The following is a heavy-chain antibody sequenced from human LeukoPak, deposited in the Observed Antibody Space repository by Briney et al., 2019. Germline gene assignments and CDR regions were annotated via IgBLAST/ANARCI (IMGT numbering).Heavy chain of an antibody. D-gene: IGHD2-2*03. CDR2: IYTSGST. CDR3: ARAHGYCSSTSCYSGNNWFDP. V-gene: IGHV4-61*02. Sequence: SQTLSLTCTVSGGSISSGSYYWSWIRQPAGKGLEWIGRIYTSGSTNYNPSLKSRVTISVDTSKNQFSLKLSSVTAADTAVYYCARAHGYCSSTSCYSGNNWFDPWGQGTLVTVSS. J-gene: IGHJ5*02. CDR1: GGSISSGSYY.